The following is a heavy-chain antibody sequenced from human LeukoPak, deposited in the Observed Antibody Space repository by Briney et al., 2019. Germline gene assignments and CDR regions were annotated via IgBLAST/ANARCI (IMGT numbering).Heavy chain of an antibody. D-gene: IGHD3-10*01. V-gene: IGHV3-30*02. Sequence: PGGSLRLSCAASGFTFSSYGMHWVRQAPGKGLEWVAFIRYDGSNKYYADSVKGRFTISRDNSKNTLYLQMNSLRAEDTAVYYCARDRGADRIAGWFDPWGQGTLVTVSS. CDR3: ARDRGADRIAGWFDP. J-gene: IGHJ5*02. CDR2: IRYDGSNK. CDR1: GFTFSSYG.